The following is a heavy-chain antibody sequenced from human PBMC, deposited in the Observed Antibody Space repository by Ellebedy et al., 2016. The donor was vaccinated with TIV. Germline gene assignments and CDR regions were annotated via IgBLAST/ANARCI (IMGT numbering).Heavy chain of an antibody. CDR1: GYSFTAYF. Sequence: ASVKVSCKTSGYSFTAYFLHWVRQAPGQGLEWMGRINPNSGDTTYAQEFLGRVTMTRDTSITTAFMELSRLRSDDTAIYYCARAYYYDSIAYYFDSWGQGTLVTVSS. CDR3: ARAYYYDSIAYYFDS. CDR2: INPNSGDT. J-gene: IGHJ4*02. V-gene: IGHV1-2*06. D-gene: IGHD3-22*01.